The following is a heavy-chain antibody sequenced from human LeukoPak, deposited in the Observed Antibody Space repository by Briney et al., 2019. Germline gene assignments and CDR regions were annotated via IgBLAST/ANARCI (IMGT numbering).Heavy chain of an antibody. CDR1: GFAFSTYS. V-gene: IGHV3-48*01. D-gene: IGHD3-16*01. Sequence: PGRSLRLSCTASGFAFSTYSMNWVRQAPGKGLEWVSYISGSSGTIYYADSVQGRFTISRDNAKSSLYLQMNSLRAEDTAVYYCARRSEFGVLYYMDVWGKGTTVTVSS. CDR2: ISGSSGTI. CDR3: ARRSEFGVLYYMDV. J-gene: IGHJ6*03.